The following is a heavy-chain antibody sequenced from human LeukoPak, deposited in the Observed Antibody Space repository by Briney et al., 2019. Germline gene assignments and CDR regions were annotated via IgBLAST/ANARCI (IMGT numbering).Heavy chain of an antibody. Sequence: PSETLSLTSTVSGGSISGSYWSWIRQPPRKGLEWIGYIYISGNTNYNPSLKSRVTISLDTSKSQFSLKLSSATAADTAVYYCARHFVPRTAGGTGRWFDPWGQGTLVTVSS. CDR2: IYISGNT. V-gene: IGHV4-4*09. J-gene: IGHJ5*02. D-gene: IGHD2-15*01. CDR1: GGSISGSY. CDR3: ARHFVPRTAGGTGRWFDP.